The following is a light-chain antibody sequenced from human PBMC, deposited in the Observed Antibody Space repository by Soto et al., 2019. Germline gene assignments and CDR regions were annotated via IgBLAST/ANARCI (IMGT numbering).Light chain of an antibody. V-gene: IGKV1-5*03. CDR1: QSINRW. Sequence: DIQMTQSPSTLSASVGERVTIIGRASQSINRWLAWYQQKPGKAHKLLIYSASVLQSGVPPRFSGSGSGTEFTLTISSLQPDDFATYFCQQYNRFSWTFGQGTKVEI. CDR2: SAS. CDR3: QQYNRFSWT. J-gene: IGKJ1*01.